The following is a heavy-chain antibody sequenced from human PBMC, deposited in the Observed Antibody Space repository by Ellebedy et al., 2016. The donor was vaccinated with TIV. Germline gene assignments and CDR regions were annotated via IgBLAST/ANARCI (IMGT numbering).Heavy chain of an antibody. CDR3: ARDGYYGSGPGGMDV. Sequence: GESLKISCEASGFSVNTNFVSWVRQAPGKGLEWVSVIYSDGFTNYADSVKGRFTISRDNSKNTLFLQMNSLRVEDTAVYYCARDGYYGSGPGGMDVWGQGTTVTVSS. J-gene: IGHJ6*02. CDR2: IYSDGFT. V-gene: IGHV3-53*01. D-gene: IGHD3-3*01. CDR1: GFSVNTNF.